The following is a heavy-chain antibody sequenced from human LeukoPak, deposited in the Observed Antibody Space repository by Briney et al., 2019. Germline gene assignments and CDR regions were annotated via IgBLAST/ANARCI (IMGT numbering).Heavy chain of an antibody. CDR3: ARGGNYYVGDY. CDR1: GFTFSFYT. D-gene: IGHD3-16*01. J-gene: IGHJ4*02. CDR2: ISSSNSYI. Sequence: GGSLRLSCAASGFTFSFYTMNWVRQAPGKGLEWVSSISSSNSYIYYADSMKGRFTISRDNAKNSLYLQMNSLRAEDTAVYYCARGGNYYVGDYWGQGTLVTVSS. V-gene: IGHV3-21*01.